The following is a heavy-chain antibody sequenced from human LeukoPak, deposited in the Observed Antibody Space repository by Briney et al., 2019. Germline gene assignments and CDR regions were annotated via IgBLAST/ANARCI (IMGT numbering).Heavy chain of an antibody. CDR1: GFTFSSYA. CDR2: ISGSGGST. CDR3: AKPYSGTILTGWFDP. D-gene: IGHD3-9*01. J-gene: IGHJ5*02. Sequence: GGSLRLSCAASGFTFSSYAMTWVRQAPGKGLEWVSIISGSGGSTSYADSVKGRFTISRDNSKNTLYLQMNSLRAEDTALYYCAKPYSGTILTGWFDPWGQRTLVTVSS. V-gene: IGHV3-23*01.